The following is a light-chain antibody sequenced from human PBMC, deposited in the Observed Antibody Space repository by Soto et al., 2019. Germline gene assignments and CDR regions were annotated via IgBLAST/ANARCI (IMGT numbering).Light chain of an antibody. CDR2: GNS. J-gene: IGLJ1*01. Sequence: SVLTQPPSVSGAPGQRVTISCTGSSSNIGANYDVNWYQHLPGTAPKLLIHGNSNRPSGVPDRFSGSKSGTSASLAITGLQAEDEADYYCQSYDSRLTGDVFGSGTKVTVL. CDR3: QSYDSRLTGDV. V-gene: IGLV1-40*01. CDR1: SSNIGANYD.